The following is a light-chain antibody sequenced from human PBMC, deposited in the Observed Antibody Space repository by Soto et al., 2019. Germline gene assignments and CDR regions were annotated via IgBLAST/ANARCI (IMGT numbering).Light chain of an antibody. CDR3: QQYGSSLYA. V-gene: IGKV3-20*01. CDR1: QSVSSSY. Sequence: EIVLTQSPGTLSLSPGERATLSCRASQSVSSSYLAWYQQKPGQAPRLLIYGASSRATGIPDRFSGSGSGTDFTLNISRLAPEDFAVYYCQQYGSSLYAFGQGTKLEIK. J-gene: IGKJ2*01. CDR2: GAS.